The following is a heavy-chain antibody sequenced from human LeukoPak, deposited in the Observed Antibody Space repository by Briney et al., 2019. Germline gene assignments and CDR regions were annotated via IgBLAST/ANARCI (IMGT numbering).Heavy chain of an antibody. CDR1: GFTFSTYA. V-gene: IGHV3-30-3*01. CDR3: ARSPEPKYYYDSSGYYYRGRGAFDI. D-gene: IGHD3-22*01. CDR2: ISYDGSNK. Sequence: GGSLRLSCAASGFTFSTYALHWVRQAPGKGLEWVAVISYDGSNKYYADSVKGRFTISRDNSKNTLYLQMNSLRAEDTAVYYCARSPEPKYYYDSSGYYYRGRGAFDIWGQGTIVTVPS. J-gene: IGHJ3*02.